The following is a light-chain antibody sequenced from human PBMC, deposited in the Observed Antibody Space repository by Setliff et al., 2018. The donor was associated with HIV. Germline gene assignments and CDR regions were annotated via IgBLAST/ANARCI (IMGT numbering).Light chain of an antibody. Sequence: QSALTQPAPVSGSPGQSITISCIGTSSDVGGYDFVSWYQQRPGKAPKLIIFDVSERPSGVSHRFSASKSGNTASLTISGLQTEDEANYFCASYRSPATYVFGIGTKVTVL. V-gene: IGLV2-14*03. CDR2: DVS. J-gene: IGLJ1*01. CDR1: SSDVGGYDF. CDR3: ASYRSPATYV.